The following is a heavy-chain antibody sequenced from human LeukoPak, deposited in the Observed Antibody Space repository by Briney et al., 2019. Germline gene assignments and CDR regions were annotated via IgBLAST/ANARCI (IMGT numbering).Heavy chain of an antibody. CDR3: ARDCWDYGSGSYCGIDY. D-gene: IGHD3-10*01. V-gene: IGHV3-21*03. CDR2: ITSSSNYI. J-gene: IGHJ4*02. Sequence: PGGSLRLSCAASGFTFSSYNMNWVRQAPGKGLEWVSSITSSSNYIYYADSVKGRFTISRDNAKNSLYLQMNSLRAEDTTVYYCARDCWDYGSGSYCGIDYWGQGTLVTVSS. CDR1: GFTFSSYN.